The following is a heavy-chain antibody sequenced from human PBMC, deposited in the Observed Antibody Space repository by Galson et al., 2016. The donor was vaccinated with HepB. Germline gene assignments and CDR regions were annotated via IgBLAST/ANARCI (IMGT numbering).Heavy chain of an antibody. CDR2: IGTAGDT. V-gene: IGHV3-13*01. Sequence: SLRLSCAASGFTFSSYDMQWVRQATGTGLEWVSTIGTAGDTYYPGSVKGRFTISRENAKNSLYLQMNSLRAGDTAVYYCARWRDYNYGMDVWGQGTTVTVSS. D-gene: IGHD3-3*01. CDR3: ARWRDYNYGMDV. CDR1: GFTFSSYD. J-gene: IGHJ6*02.